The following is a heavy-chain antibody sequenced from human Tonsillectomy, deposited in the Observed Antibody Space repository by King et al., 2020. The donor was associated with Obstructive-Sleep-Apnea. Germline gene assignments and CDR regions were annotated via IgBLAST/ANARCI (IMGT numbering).Heavy chain of an antibody. CDR1: GGTFSSYA. CDR3: AREPIIVVPAAIGGGGWARFDY. CDR2: IIPIFGTA. J-gene: IGHJ4*02. D-gene: IGHD2-2*01. V-gene: IGHV1-69*01. Sequence: QLVQSGAEVKKPGSSVKVSCKASGGTFSSYAISWVRQAPGQGLEWMGGIIPIFGTANYEQKFQGRVTITADESTSTAYMELSSLRSEDTAVYYCAREPIIVVPAAIGGGGWARFDYWGQGTLVTVSS.